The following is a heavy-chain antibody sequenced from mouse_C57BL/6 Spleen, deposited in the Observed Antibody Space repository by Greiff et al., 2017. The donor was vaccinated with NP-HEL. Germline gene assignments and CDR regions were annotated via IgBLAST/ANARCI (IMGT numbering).Heavy chain of an antibody. D-gene: IGHD1-1*01. CDR1: GYTFTSYW. CDR2: IDPSDSYT. V-gene: IGHV1-50*01. J-gene: IGHJ4*01. CDR3: ARGLLHYAMDY. Sequence: VKLQQPGAELVKPGASVKLSCKASGYTFTSYWMQWVKQRPGQGLEWIGEIDPSDSYTNYNQKFKGKATLTVDTSSSTAYMQLSSLTSEDSAVYYCARGLLHYAMDYWGQGTSVTVSS.